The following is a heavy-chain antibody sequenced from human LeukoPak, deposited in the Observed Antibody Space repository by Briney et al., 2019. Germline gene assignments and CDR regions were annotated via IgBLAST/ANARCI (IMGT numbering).Heavy chain of an antibody. J-gene: IGHJ4*02. CDR1: GYTFTGYY. D-gene: IGHD3-22*01. Sequence: ASVKVSCKASGYTFTGYYMHWVRQAPGQGLEWMGRINPNSGNTGYAQKFQGRVTMTRNIFISTAYMELSSLRSEDTAVYYCARVEYISGYSHVYWGQGTLVTVSS. CDR3: ARVEYISGYSHVY. V-gene: IGHV1-8*02. CDR2: INPNSGNT.